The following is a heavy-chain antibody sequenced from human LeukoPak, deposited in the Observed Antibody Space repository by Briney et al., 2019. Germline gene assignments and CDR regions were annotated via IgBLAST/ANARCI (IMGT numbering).Heavy chain of an antibody. CDR1: GGSVSTYH. V-gene: IGHV4-59*02. CDR2: SYYTGST. J-gene: IGHJ4*02. CDR3: ARVRGGYDAIDH. Sequence: PSETLSLTCTVSGGSVSTYHRGWIRQPPGKGLEWIGYSYYTGSTNYNPSLTGRGIISVDMSKNQFSLKLISVTAADTAVYHCARVRGGYDAIDHWGQGTLVTVSS. D-gene: IGHD5-12*01.